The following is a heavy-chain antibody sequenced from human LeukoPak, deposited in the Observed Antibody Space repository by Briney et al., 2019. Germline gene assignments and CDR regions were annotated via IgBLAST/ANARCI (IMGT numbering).Heavy chain of an antibody. Sequence: GGSLRLSCAASGFTFSSYGMHWVRQAPGKGLEWVAVIWYDGSNKYYADSVKGRFTISRDNSKNTLYLQMNSLRAEDTAVYYCAKDRGSSGSDWFDPRGKGTLVTVSS. CDR3: AKDRGSSGSDWFDP. D-gene: IGHD6-19*01. CDR1: GFTFSSYG. CDR2: IWYDGSNK. J-gene: IGHJ5*02. V-gene: IGHV3-33*06.